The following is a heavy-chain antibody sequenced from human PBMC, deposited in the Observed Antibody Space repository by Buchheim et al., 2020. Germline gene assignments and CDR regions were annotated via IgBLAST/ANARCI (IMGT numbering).Heavy chain of an antibody. Sequence: EVQLVESGGGLVQPGGSLRLSCAASGFTFSSYWMHWVRHVPGKGLVWVSNINTDGTTIRYADSVKGRFTISRDNAKNTLYLQMNSLRAEDTAVYYCARDVIGPYDYWGQG. V-gene: IGHV3-74*01. CDR2: INTDGTTI. J-gene: IGHJ4*02. CDR3: ARDVIGPYDY. CDR1: GFTFSSYW.